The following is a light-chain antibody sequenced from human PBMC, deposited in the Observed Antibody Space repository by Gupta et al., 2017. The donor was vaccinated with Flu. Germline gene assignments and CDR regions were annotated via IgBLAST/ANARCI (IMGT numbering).Light chain of an antibody. CDR1: QSLLHSNGYNY. J-gene: IGKJ4*01. V-gene: IGKV2-28*01. CDR2: LGS. Sequence: DIVMTHSPLSLPFTPGEPASISCRSSQSLLHSNGYNYLDWYLQKPGQSPQLLIYLGSNRAAGVPDRFSGSGGGRDVTLKISRGEAEDVGVYYCRQTLQNRALTFGGGTKVEIK. CDR3: RQTLQNRALT.